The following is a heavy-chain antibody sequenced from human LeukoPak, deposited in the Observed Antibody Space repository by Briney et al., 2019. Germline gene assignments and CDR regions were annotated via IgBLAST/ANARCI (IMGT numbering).Heavy chain of an antibody. CDR2: IKQDGSEK. V-gene: IGHV3-7*01. D-gene: IGHD1-26*01. CDR3: ARVGWELPLLGLVYAFDI. CDR1: GFTFSSYW. J-gene: IGHJ3*02. Sequence: GGSLRLSCAASGFTFSSYWMSWVRQAPGKGLEWVANIKQDGSEKYYVDSVKGRFTISRDNAKNSLYLQMNSLRAEDTAVYYCARVGWELPLLGLVYAFDIWGQGTMVTVSS.